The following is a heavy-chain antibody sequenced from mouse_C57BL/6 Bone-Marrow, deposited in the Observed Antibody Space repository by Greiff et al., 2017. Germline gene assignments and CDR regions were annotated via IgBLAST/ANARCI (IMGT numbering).Heavy chain of an antibody. J-gene: IGHJ2*01. D-gene: IGHD5-1*01. CDR3: ARVLEYPFDY. CDR1: GYTFTSYW. V-gene: IGHV1-69*01. CDR2: IDPSDSYT. Sequence: QVQLQQPGAELVMPGASVKLSCKASGYTFTSYWMHWVKQRPGQGLEWIGEIDPSDSYTNYNQKFKGKSTLTVDKSSSTAYMQLSSLASEDSAVYYCARVLEYPFDYWGQGTTLTVSS.